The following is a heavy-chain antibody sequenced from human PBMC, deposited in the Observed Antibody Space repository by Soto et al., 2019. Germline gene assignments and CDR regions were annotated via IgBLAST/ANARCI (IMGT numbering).Heavy chain of an antibody. D-gene: IGHD6-19*01. J-gene: IGHJ6*02. CDR2: ISYGGSNK. CDR1: GFTFSSYG. V-gene: IGHV3-30*18. Sequence: GGSLRLSCAASGFTFSSYGMHWVRQAPGKGLEWVAVISYGGSNKYYADSVKGRFTISRDNSKNTLYLQMNSLRAEDTAVYYCAKDLVVAGTQYYYYGMDVWGQGTTVTVSS. CDR3: AKDLVVAGTQYYYYGMDV.